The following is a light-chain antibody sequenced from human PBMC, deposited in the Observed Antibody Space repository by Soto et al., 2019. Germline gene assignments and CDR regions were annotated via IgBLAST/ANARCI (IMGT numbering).Light chain of an antibody. CDR3: QQFNAYPRT. J-gene: IGKJ4*01. Sequence: DIQLTQSPSFLSASVGDRVTISCRPSQGISDYLAWYQQKPGKAPKLLIYGASTLQSGVPSRFSGSASGTEFTLTISSLQPEDFATYFCQQFNAYPRTFGGGTKLEIK. CDR2: GAS. CDR1: QGISDY. V-gene: IGKV1-9*01.